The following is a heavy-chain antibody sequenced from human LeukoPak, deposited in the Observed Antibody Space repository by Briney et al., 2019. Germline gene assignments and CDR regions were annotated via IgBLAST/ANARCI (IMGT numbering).Heavy chain of an antibody. Sequence: PGGSLRLSCAASGFTFSSYAMSWVRQAPGKGLEWVSAISGSGGSTYYADSVKGRFTISRDSSSNTLYLQMNNLEVDDTAIYYCAKGIGSGTSYWHVWGQGTTVTVSS. V-gene: IGHV3-23*01. D-gene: IGHD1-26*01. CDR2: ISGSGGST. CDR1: GFTFSSYA. CDR3: AKGIGSGTSYWHV. J-gene: IGHJ3*01.